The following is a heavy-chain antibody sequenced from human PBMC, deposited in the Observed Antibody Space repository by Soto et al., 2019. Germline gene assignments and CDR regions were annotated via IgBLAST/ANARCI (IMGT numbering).Heavy chain of an antibody. CDR1: GGSISSGYYS. Sequence: QLQLQESGSGLVKPSQTLSLTCAVSGGSISSGYYSWSWIRQPPGRGLEWIGYIYHSGATYNNPSLNSRVTISVDTSKNQFSLRLISVTPADTAVYYCAREGGGLWFGEFAAFDIWGQGTMVTVSS. V-gene: IGHV4-30-2*01. CDR3: AREGGGLWFGEFAAFDI. J-gene: IGHJ3*02. D-gene: IGHD3-10*01. CDR2: IYHSGAT.